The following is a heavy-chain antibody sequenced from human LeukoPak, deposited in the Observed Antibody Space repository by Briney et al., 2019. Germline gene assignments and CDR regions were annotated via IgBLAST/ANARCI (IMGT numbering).Heavy chain of an antibody. CDR3: ARALLVRNGYNYSPNYFDY. J-gene: IGHJ4*02. CDR2: IWYDGSNK. CDR1: GFTFSNYG. V-gene: IGHV3-33*01. D-gene: IGHD5-24*01. Sequence: GGSLRLSCAASGFTFSNYGMHWVRQAPGKGLEWVAVIWYDGSNKYYADYVKGRFTISRDNSKNTLYLQMNSLRAEDTAVYYCARALLVRNGYNYSPNYFDYWGQGTLVTVSS.